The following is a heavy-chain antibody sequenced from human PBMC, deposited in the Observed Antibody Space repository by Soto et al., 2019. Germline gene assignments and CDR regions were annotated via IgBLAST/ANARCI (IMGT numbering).Heavy chain of an antibody. CDR3: ARGLFNRGGYRYYHSV. Sequence: SETLSLTCTVSGGSISSYYWSWIRQPPGKGLEWIGYIYYSGSTNYNPSLKSRVTISVDTSKNQFSLKLSSVTAADTAVYYCARGLFNRGGYRYYHSVCGKGSTVTVSS. V-gene: IGHV4-59*01. D-gene: IGHD1-26*01. CDR2: IYYSGST. J-gene: IGHJ6*04. CDR1: GGSISSYY.